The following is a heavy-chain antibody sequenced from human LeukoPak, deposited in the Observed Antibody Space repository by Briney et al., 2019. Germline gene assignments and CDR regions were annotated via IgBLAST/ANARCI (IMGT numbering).Heavy chain of an antibody. D-gene: IGHD2-2*01. CDR2: ISWSGGAT. CDR1: GLSFHESD. J-gene: IGHJ6*02. Sequence: GGSLRLSCAASGLSFHESDMHWVRQAPGKGLKWVSFISWSGGATYYADSVKGRFTISRVNSKNSLYLQMDSLRSEDTALYFCAKARSTNYYYGMDVWGQGTSVTVSS. V-gene: IGHV3-43*01. CDR3: AKARSTNYYYGMDV.